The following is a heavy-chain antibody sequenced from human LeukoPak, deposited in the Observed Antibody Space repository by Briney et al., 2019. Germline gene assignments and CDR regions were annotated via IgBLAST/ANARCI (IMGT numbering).Heavy chain of an antibody. J-gene: IGHJ4*02. CDR1: GLTFSSYW. CDR3: ARGTYYFDY. CDR2: IKQDGSEK. Sequence: GGSLRLSCAASGLTFSSYWISWVRQAPGKGLEWVANIKQDGSEKYYVDSVKGRFTISRDNAKNSLYLQMNSLRAEDTAVYYCARGTYYFDYWGQGTLVTVSS. V-gene: IGHV3-7*01.